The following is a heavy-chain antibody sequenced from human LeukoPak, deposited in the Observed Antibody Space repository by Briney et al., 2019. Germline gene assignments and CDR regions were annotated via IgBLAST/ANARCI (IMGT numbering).Heavy chain of an antibody. CDR2: IYPGDSDT. V-gene: IGHV5-51*01. CDR3: AKSDCSSISCYGPYDAFDI. D-gene: IGHD2-2*01. CDR1: GYSFTSYW. J-gene: IGHJ3*02. Sequence: GESLKISCKGSGYSFTSYWIGWVRQMPGKGLEWMGIIYPGDSDTRYSPSFQGQVTISADKSISTAYLQWSSLKASDTAMYYCAKSDCSSISCYGPYDAFDIWGQGTMVTVSS.